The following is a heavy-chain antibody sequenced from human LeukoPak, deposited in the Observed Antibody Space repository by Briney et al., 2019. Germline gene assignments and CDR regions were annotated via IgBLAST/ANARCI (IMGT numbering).Heavy chain of an antibody. CDR3: AREIGDSSGYYGY. D-gene: IGHD3-22*01. Sequence: ASVKVSCKASGYTFTGYYMHWVRQAPGQGLEWMGWINPNRGGTNYAQKFRGRVTMTGDTSISTAYMELSRLRSDDTAVYYCAREIGDSSGYYGYWGQGTLVTVSS. CDR1: GYTFTGYY. CDR2: INPNRGGT. V-gene: IGHV1-2*02. J-gene: IGHJ4*02.